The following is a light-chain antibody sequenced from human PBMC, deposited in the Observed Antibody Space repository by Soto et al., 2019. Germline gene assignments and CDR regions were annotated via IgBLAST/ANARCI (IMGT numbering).Light chain of an antibody. CDR3: SSYPRDTPVI. V-gene: IGLV2-14*03. CDR1: SHDIGSFKY. CDR2: DVL. Sequence: QSALTQPASVSGSPGQSITISCTGTSHDIGSFKYVSWYQQHPGKAPKLIILDVLNRPSGVSDRFSGSKSGNTASLTISGLHAEYEGDYYCSSYPRDTPVIFGGGSKVNVL. J-gene: IGLJ2*01.